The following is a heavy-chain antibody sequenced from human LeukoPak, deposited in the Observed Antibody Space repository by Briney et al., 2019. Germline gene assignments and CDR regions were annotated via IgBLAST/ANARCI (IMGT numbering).Heavy chain of an antibody. J-gene: IGHJ5*02. D-gene: IGHD1-1*01. Sequence: SQTLSLTCAISGDSVSSNRATWNWIRQSPSRGLEWLGRTYYRSKWSTDYAGSVKGRITINPDTSKNQFSLHLSSVTPEDTAIYYCARAMSATGNNSFDPWGQETLVTVSS. V-gene: IGHV6-1*01. CDR3: ARAMSATGNNSFDP. CDR1: GDSVSSNRAT. CDR2: TYYRSKWST.